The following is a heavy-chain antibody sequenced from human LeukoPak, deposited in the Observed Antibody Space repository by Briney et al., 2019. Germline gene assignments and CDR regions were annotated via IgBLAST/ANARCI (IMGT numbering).Heavy chain of an antibody. CDR2: IRYDGSNK. Sequence: PGGSLRLSCAASGFTFSSYGMHWVRQAPGKGLEWVAFIRYDGSNKYYADSVKGRFTISRDNSKNTLYLQMNSLRAEDTAVYYCTRDRESGSVVHYYYYMDVWGKGTTVTVSS. J-gene: IGHJ6*03. D-gene: IGHD1-26*01. CDR3: TRDRESGSVVHYYYYMDV. CDR1: GFTFSSYG. V-gene: IGHV3-30*02.